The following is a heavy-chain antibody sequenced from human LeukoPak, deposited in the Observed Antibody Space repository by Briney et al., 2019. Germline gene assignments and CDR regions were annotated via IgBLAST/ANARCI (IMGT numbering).Heavy chain of an antibody. J-gene: IGHJ3*02. D-gene: IGHD3-22*01. CDR2: IYSPET. Sequence: PSETLSLTCTVSAGSINSGEYYWSWIRQPAGKGLEWIGRIYSPETNYNYSPSVKSRVTISIDTSKNQFSLKRTSVTAADTAVYYCARGIGTSYDSSRDAFDIWGQGTMVTVSS. CDR1: AGSINSGEYY. CDR3: ARGIGTSYDSSRDAFDI. V-gene: IGHV4-61*02.